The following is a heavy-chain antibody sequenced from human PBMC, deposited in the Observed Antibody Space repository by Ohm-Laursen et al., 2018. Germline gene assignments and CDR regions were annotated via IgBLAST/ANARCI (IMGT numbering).Heavy chain of an antibody. CDR3: ARDRGTYYYDSSGYQDAFDI. D-gene: IGHD3-22*01. J-gene: IGHJ3*02. CDR1: GFTFSDYS. Sequence: GSLRLSCAASGFTFSDYSMTWIRQAPGKGLDWVSYISSGSSTIYYADSVKGRFTISRDNAKNSLYLQMNSLRAEDTAVYYCARDRGTYYYDSSGYQDAFDIWGQGTMVTVSS. CDR2: ISSGSSTI. V-gene: IGHV3-11*04.